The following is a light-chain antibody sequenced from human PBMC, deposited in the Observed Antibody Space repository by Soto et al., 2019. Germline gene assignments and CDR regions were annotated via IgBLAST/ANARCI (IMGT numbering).Light chain of an antibody. Sequence: QSALTQPRSVSGSPGQSVTISCTGTSSDVGGYNYVSWYQQHPGKAPKLMIYDVTDRPSGVSNRFSGSKSGSTASLTISGLQAEDEADYYCSSYTTTSTVLFGGGTKLTVL. V-gene: IGLV2-14*01. CDR3: SSYTTTSTVL. J-gene: IGLJ2*01. CDR1: SSDVGGYNY. CDR2: DVT.